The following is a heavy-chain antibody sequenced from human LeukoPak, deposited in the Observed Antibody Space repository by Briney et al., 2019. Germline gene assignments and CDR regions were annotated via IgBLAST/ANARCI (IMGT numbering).Heavy chain of an antibody. D-gene: IGHD3/OR15-3a*01. CDR1: GDSVSSNSAA. Sequence: SQTLSLTCAISGDSVSSNSAAWDWLRQSPSRGLEWLGRTYYRSKWFYDYAVSVKSRITINPDTSKNQFSLLLNSVTPEDTAVYYCTRDSGLGNDDFDVWGQGTMVTVSS. J-gene: IGHJ3*01. V-gene: IGHV6-1*01. CDR2: TYYRSKWFY. CDR3: TRDSGLGNDDFDV.